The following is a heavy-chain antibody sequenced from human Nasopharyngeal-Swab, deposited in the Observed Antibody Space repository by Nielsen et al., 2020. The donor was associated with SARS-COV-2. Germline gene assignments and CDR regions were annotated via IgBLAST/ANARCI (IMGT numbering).Heavy chain of an antibody. J-gene: IGHJ3*02. D-gene: IGHD3-3*01. CDR3: ASEGSGVFGVVIYAFDI. V-gene: IGHV1-24*01. CDR1: GYTLTVSP. CDR2: VVPEDGEP. Sequence: ASVKVSCKVSGYTLTVSPIHWVRQAPGKGLEWMGTVVPEDGEPIYAQNFQGRVTMTGDTSTYTAYLELSSLRSEDTAVYYCASEGSGVFGVVIYAFDIWGPGTLVTVSS.